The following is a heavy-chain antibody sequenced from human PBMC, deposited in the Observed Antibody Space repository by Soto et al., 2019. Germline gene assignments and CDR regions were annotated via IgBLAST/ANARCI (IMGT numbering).Heavy chain of an antibody. Sequence: PSETLSLTCTVSGGSISSGGYYWSWIRRHPGKGLEWIGYIYYSGSTYYKPSLKSRVTISVDTSKNQFSLKLSSVTAADTAVYYCARDDSDFWSGSGWVYWGQGTLVTV. CDR1: GGSISSGGYY. D-gene: IGHD3-3*01. J-gene: IGHJ4*02. CDR2: IYYSGST. V-gene: IGHV4-31*03. CDR3: ARDDSDFWSGSGWVY.